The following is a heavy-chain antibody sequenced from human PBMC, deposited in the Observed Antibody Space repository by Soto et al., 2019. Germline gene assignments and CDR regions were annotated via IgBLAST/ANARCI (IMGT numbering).Heavy chain of an antibody. J-gene: IGHJ4*02. Sequence: QLQLQESGSGLVKPSQTLSLTCAVSGGCISSGGYSWSWIRQPPGKGLEWIGYIYHSGSTYYNPSLKSRVTISVDRSKNQFSLKLSSVTAADTAVYYCARVGSSWYPYYFDYWGQGTLVTVSS. CDR1: GGCISSGGYS. CDR3: ARVGSSWYPYYFDY. V-gene: IGHV4-30-2*01. CDR2: IYHSGST. D-gene: IGHD6-13*01.